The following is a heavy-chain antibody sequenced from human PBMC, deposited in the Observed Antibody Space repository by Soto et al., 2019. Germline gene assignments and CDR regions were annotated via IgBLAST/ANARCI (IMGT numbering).Heavy chain of an antibody. CDR3: ARIAAGGGGGDG. CDR1: GFTFSSYW. V-gene: IGHV3-7*01. J-gene: IGHJ6*02. Sequence: EVQLVESGGGLVQPGGSLRLSCVDSGFTFSSYWMSWVRQAPVKGLEWVGNIKQDGSEENDVDSVKGRFTISRDNAKNPMDLQMNSLRADDPAVDYWARIAAGGGGGDGWGQGTTVVVS. D-gene: IGHD6-13*01. CDR2: IKQDGSEE.